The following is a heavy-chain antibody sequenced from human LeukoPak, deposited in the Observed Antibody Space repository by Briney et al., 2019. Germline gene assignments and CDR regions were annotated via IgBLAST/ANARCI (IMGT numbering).Heavy chain of an antibody. CDR3: AKDRAVAGSLPFYYFDY. V-gene: IGHV3-30*18. Sequence: PGRSLRLSCAASGFSFSNYGIHWVRQAPGKGLEWVAVISYDGSNKYYADSVKGRFTISRDNSENTLYLQMNSLRPEDTAVYFCAKDRAVAGSLPFYYFDYWGQGTLVTVSS. J-gene: IGHJ4*02. CDR1: GFSFSNYG. D-gene: IGHD6-19*01. CDR2: ISYDGSNK.